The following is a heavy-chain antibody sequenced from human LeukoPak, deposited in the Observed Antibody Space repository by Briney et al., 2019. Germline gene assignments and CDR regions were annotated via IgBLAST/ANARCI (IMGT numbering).Heavy chain of an antibody. V-gene: IGHV1-2*02. CDR1: GYTFTGYH. D-gene: IGHD5-24*01. CDR2: IDPNSGGT. J-gene: IGHJ4*02. CDR3: AGDTGRDGSSFDY. Sequence: ASVKVSCKASGYTFTGYHMHWVRQAPGQGLEWMGWIDPNSGGTNFVQKFQGRVTMTRDTSISTAYMELSRLRSDDTAVYYCAGDTGRDGSSFDYWGQGTLVTVSS.